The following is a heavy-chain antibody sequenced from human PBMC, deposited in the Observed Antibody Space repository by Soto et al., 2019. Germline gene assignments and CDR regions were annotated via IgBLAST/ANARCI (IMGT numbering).Heavy chain of an antibody. Sequence: GGSLRLSCAASGFTFSSYSMNWVRQAPGKGLEWVLYISSSSSTIYYADSVKGRFTISRDNAKNSLYLQMNSLRAEDTAVYYCARAAKDIVGVYYYYYYMDVWGKGTTVTVSS. CDR3: ARAAKDIVGVYYYYYYMDV. CDR1: GFTFSSYS. V-gene: IGHV3-48*01. D-gene: IGHD2-15*01. CDR2: ISSSSSTI. J-gene: IGHJ6*03.